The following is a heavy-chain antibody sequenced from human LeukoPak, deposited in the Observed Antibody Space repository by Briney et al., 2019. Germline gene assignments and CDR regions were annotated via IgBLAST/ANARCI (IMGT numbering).Heavy chain of an antibody. D-gene: IGHD3-10*01. CDR3: ARARFEAVRGVSWYSFDS. J-gene: IGHJ4*02. Sequence: PGGSLRLSCAASGFTVSTNYMSWVRQAPGKGLELVSGTYSGGTTYYADSVKGRFTISRDNSKNTLSLQMDSLRAEDTAVYYCARARFEAVRGVSWYSFDSWGQGTLVTVSS. CDR1: GFTVSTNY. V-gene: IGHV3-66*01. CDR2: TYSGGTT.